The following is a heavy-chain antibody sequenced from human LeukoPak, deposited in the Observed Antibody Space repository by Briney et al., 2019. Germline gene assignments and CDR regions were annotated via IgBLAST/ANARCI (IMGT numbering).Heavy chain of an antibody. Sequence: SQTLSLTCTVSGGSISSGSYYWSWIRQPAGKGLEWIGRIYTSGSTNYNPSLKSRVTISVDTSKNQFSLKLSSVTAADTAVYYCARAGKYCSSTSCYPPYYYYYMDVWGKGTTVTVSS. CDR2: IYTSGST. CDR3: ARAGKYCSSTSCYPPYYYYYMDV. V-gene: IGHV4-61*02. J-gene: IGHJ6*03. CDR1: GGSISSGSYY. D-gene: IGHD2-2*01.